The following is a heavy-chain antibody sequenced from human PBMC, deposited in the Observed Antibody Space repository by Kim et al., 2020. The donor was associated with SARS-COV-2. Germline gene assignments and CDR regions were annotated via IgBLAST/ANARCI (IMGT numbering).Heavy chain of an antibody. Sequence: NDGTNPCYADSVKGRFTIPRDKAKNAVYLQMLSLRTEDTAVYYCTTAFEYWGQGTLVTVSS. CDR3: TTAFEY. J-gene: IGHJ4*01. V-gene: IGHV3-74*01. CDR2: NDGTNP.